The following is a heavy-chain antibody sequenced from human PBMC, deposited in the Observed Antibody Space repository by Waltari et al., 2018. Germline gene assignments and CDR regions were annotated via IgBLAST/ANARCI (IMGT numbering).Heavy chain of an antibody. CDR1: GFTFTGFG. V-gene: IGHV3-30*18. J-gene: IGHJ4*02. CDR2: ISDDGSKE. CDR3: AKSRGRDSVCFDY. Sequence: QVQMVESGGGVVQPGKSLRLSCAASGFTFTGFGLHWVRQAPGKGVGWLAVISDDGSKELYADSVKGRFTISRDNSKNTVSLHMSSLGLEDTAIYYCAKSRGRDSVCFDYWGQGALVTVSS. D-gene: IGHD3-10*01.